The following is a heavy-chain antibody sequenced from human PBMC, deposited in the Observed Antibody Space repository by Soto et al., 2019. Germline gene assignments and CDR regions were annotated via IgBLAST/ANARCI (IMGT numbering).Heavy chain of an antibody. V-gene: IGHV5-51*01. CDR2: IFPDDSET. CDR3: ARFKYSVSQYLDF. Sequence: GESLKISCKGIGYRFSTYWIAWGRQMPGKGLEWMGTIFPDDSETRYSPTFQGQVTISADKSISTTYLQWRSLKASDSAIYYGARFKYSVSQYLDFGGQGTRVTSSS. J-gene: IGHJ4*02. CDR1: GYRFSTYW. D-gene: IGHD5-18*01.